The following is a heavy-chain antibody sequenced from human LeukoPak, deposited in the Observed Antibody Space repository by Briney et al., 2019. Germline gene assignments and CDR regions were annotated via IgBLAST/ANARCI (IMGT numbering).Heavy chain of an antibody. Sequence: TPSETLSLTCAVCGGSFSGYYWSWIRQPPGKGLEWIGEINHSGSTNYNPSLKSRVTISVDTSKNQFSLKLSSVTAADTAAYYCARGPAYYDSSGYYYFDYWGQGTLVTVSS. J-gene: IGHJ4*02. CDR2: INHSGST. CDR3: ARGPAYYDSSGYYYFDY. V-gene: IGHV4-34*01. CDR1: GGSFSGYY. D-gene: IGHD3-22*01.